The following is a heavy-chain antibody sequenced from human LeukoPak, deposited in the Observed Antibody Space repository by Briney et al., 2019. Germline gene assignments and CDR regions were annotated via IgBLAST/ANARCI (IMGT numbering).Heavy chain of an antibody. CDR1: GYTFTGYY. CDR3: ARAPMVVVITTLNSY. V-gene: IGHV1-2*02. CDR2: INPNSGGT. Sequence: ASVKVSCKASGYTFTGYYMHWVRQAPGQGLEWMGWINPNSGGTNYAQKLQGRATMTRDTSISTAYMELSRLRSDDTAVYYCARAPMVVVITTLNSYWGQGTLVTVSS. J-gene: IGHJ4*02. D-gene: IGHD3-22*01.